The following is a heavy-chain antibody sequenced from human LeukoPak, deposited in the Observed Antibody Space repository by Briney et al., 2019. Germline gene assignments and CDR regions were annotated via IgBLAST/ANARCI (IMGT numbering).Heavy chain of an antibody. Sequence: GGSLRLSCAASGFTFSDYYMSWIRQAPGKGLEWVSYISSSGSTIYYADSVKGRFTISRDNAKNSLYLQMNSLRAEDTAVYYCARSSRGYSYGLYYFDYWGQGTQVTVSS. CDR2: ISSSGSTI. CDR1: GFTFSDYY. J-gene: IGHJ4*02. CDR3: ARSSRGYSYGLYYFDY. D-gene: IGHD5-18*01. V-gene: IGHV3-11*04.